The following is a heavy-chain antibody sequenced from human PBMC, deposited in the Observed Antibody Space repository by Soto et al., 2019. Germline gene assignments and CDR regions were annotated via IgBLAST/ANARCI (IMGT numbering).Heavy chain of an antibody. Sequence: QVQRVESGGGVVQPGGSLRLSCAGPGFTFSSYGMHWVRQAPGKGLEWVAVIWYDGRNKYYADSVKGRITISRDNSNNTLYLQLNSLRAEDTAVYYCAIDRLYCSSGSCPPTSAFDICGQCTMVTVSS. CDR2: IWYDGRNK. J-gene: IGHJ3*02. CDR1: GFTFSSYG. V-gene: IGHV3-33*01. CDR3: AIDRLYCSSGSCPPTSAFDI. D-gene: IGHD2-15*01.